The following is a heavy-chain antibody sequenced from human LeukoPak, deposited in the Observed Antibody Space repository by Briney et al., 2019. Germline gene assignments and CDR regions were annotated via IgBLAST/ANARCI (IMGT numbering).Heavy chain of an antibody. CDR3: GRAERSVNAAASY. V-gene: IGHV3-48*03. Sequence: GGSLRLSCAASGFTFSSYEMNWVRQAPGKGLEWVSYISSSGSTIYYADSVKGRFTISRDNAKNSLYLQLSSLRAEDTAVYYCGRAERSVNAAASYWGQGTLVTVSS. D-gene: IGHD6-13*01. CDR2: ISSSGSTI. CDR1: GFTFSSYE. J-gene: IGHJ4*02.